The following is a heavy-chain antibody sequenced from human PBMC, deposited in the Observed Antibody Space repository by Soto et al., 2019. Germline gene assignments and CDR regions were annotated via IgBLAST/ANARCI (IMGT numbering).Heavy chain of an antibody. J-gene: IGHJ6*02. CDR1: GGTFSSYA. CDR3: ARPIVVVPAAYSYYYYGMDV. V-gene: IGHV1-69*13. D-gene: IGHD2-2*01. CDR2: IIPIFGTA. Sequence: SVKVSCKASGGTFSSYAISWVRQAPGQGLEWMGGIIPIFGTANYAQKFQGRVTITADESTSTAYMELSSLRSEDTAVYYCARPIVVVPAAYSYYYYGMDVWGQGTTVTVSS.